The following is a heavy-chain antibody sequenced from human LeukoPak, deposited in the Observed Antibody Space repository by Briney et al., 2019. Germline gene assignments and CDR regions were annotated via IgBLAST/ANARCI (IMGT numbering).Heavy chain of an antibody. J-gene: IGHJ4*02. Sequence: PGGSLRLSCAAPGFTFSSYSMNWVRQAPGKGLEWVSYISSSSSTIYYADSVKGRFTISRDNAKNSLYLQMNSLRAEDTAVYYCARDCSGGSCSFDYWGQGTLVTVSS. CDR2: ISSSSSTI. D-gene: IGHD2-15*01. V-gene: IGHV3-48*04. CDR1: GFTFSSYS. CDR3: ARDCSGGSCSFDY.